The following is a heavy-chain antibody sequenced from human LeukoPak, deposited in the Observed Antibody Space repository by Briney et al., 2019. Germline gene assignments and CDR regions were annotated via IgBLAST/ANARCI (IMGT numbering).Heavy chain of an antibody. V-gene: IGHV3-30*18. CDR1: GFTLSSQW. J-gene: IGHJ4*02. CDR2: MAYDGSNK. Sequence: GGSLRPSCAASGFTLSSQWMSWVRQAPGKGLEWVAVMAYDGSNKYYVDSVKGRFTVYRDNSKNTLYLQINSLRAEDTAVYYCAKDIYYDSSGYRGYFDYWGQGTLVTVRS. D-gene: IGHD3-22*01. CDR3: AKDIYYDSSGYRGYFDY.